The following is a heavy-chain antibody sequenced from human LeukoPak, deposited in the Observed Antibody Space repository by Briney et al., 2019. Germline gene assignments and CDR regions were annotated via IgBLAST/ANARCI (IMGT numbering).Heavy chain of an antibody. Sequence: GASVKVSCKASGYTFTSYYIHWVRRAPGQGLEYMGIIRPSGSTAYPQKFQGRVTMTRDTSTSAVYMELSSLTSEDTAVYYCAREGPETYFFDFWGQGTLVTVSS. D-gene: IGHD5-24*01. V-gene: IGHV1-46*01. J-gene: IGHJ4*02. CDR1: GYTFTSYY. CDR3: AREGPETYFFDF. CDR2: IRPSGST.